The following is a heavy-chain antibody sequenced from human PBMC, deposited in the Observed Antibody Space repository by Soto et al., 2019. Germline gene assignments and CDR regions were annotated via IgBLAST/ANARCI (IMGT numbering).Heavy chain of an antibody. Sequence: SETLSLTCTVSGGSISSYYWSWIRQPPGKGLEWIGYIYYSGSTNYNPSLKSRVTISVDTSKNQFSLKLSSVTAADTAVYYCARALLGYCSGGSCYGRGDYYYYGMDVWGQGTTVTVSS. CDR1: GGSISSYY. D-gene: IGHD2-15*01. J-gene: IGHJ6*02. CDR3: ARALLGYCSGGSCYGRGDYYYYGMDV. V-gene: IGHV4-59*01. CDR2: IYYSGST.